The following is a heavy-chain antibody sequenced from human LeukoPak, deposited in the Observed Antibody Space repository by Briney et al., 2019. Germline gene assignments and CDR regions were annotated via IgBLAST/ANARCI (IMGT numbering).Heavy chain of an antibody. J-gene: IGHJ3*02. D-gene: IGHD3-16*01. Sequence: GASVTVSCKASVDTFTSYAFSWVRQAPGQHLEWKGLISAYNGKTNYAQKLQGRVTMTTDTSTSTAYMELRSLRSDDTAVYYCARDWGDGGYAFDIWGQGTMVTVSS. V-gene: IGHV1-18*01. CDR1: VDTFTSYA. CDR2: ISAYNGKT. CDR3: ARDWGDGGYAFDI.